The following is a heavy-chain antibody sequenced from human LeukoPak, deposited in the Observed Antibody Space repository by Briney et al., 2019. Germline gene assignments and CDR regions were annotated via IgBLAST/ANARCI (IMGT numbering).Heavy chain of an antibody. CDR1: GFTFRTYW. D-gene: IGHD2-15*01. V-gene: IGHV3-7*04. J-gene: IGHJ3*02. Sequence: GGFLRLSCAASGFTFRTYWMIWVRQAPGKGLEWVANIKEDGSEEYYVDSVEGRFTISRDNAKNSLYLQMNSLRAEDTAVYFCGRQYCSGGSCYSAFDIWGQGTMVTVSS. CDR3: GRQYCSGGSCYSAFDI. CDR2: IKEDGSEE.